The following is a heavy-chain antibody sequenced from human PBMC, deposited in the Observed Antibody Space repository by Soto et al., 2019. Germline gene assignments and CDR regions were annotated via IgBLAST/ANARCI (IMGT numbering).Heavy chain of an antibody. CDR1: GGSFSGYY. J-gene: IGHJ5*02. CDR3: ARAIYGDRTYNWFDP. D-gene: IGHD4-17*01. CDR2: INHSGST. Sequence: SETLSLTCAVYGGSFSGYYWSWIRQPPGKGLEWIGEINHSGSTNYNPSLKSRVTISVDTSKNQFSLKLSSVTAADTAVYYCARAIYGDRTYNWFDPWGQGTLVTVSS. V-gene: IGHV4-34*01.